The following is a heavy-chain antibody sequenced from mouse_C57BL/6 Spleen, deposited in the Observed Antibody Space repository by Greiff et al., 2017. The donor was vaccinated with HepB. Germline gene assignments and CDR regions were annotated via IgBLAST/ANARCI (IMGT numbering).Heavy chain of an antibody. V-gene: IGHV1-52*01. CDR3: ARGGSYAMDY. CDR2: IDPSDSET. Sequence: QVQLQQPGAELVRPGSSVKLSCKASGYTFTSYWMHWVKQRPIQGLEWIGNIDPSDSETHYNQKFKDKATLTVDKSSSTAYMQLSSLTSEDSAVYYSARGGSYAMDYWGQGTSVTVSS. D-gene: IGHD1-1*02. J-gene: IGHJ4*01. CDR1: GYTFTSYW.